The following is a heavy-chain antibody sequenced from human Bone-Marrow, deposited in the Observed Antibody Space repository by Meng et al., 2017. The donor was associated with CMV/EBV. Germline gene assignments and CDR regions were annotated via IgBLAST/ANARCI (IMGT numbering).Heavy chain of an antibody. Sequence: GGSLRLSCAASGFTFSSYAMHWVRQAPGRGLEWVAVISYDGSNKYYADSVKGRCTISRDNSKNTLYLQMTSLRAEDAAVYYCAIDTYQRAFYSSSDYYYYGMDVWGQGTTVTVSS. CDR3: AIDTYQRAFYSSSDYYYYGMDV. V-gene: IGHV3-30*04. D-gene: IGHD6-6*01. CDR1: GFTFSSYA. CDR2: ISYDGSNK. J-gene: IGHJ6*01.